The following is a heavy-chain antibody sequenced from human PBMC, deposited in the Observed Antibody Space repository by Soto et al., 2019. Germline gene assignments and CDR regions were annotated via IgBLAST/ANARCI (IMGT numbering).Heavy chain of an antibody. Sequence: TVSGGSISSGDYYWSWIRQPPGKGLEWIGYIYYSGSTYYNPSLKSRVTISVDTSKNQFSLKLSSVTAADTAVYYCARLEVVRFFGGNWFDPWGQGTLVTVSS. D-gene: IGHD3-16*01. J-gene: IGHJ5*02. CDR2: IYYSGST. V-gene: IGHV4-30-4*01. CDR1: GGSISSGDYY. CDR3: ARLEVVRFFGGNWFDP.